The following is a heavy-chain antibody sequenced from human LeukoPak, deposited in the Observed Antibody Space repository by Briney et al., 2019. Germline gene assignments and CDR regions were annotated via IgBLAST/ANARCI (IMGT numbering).Heavy chain of an antibody. CDR1: AGPISSYY. D-gene: IGHD5-24*01. CDR3: ARAGGYNSPFAY. CDR2: IYYTGNT. Sequence: PSETLSLTCTVSAGPISSYYWSWIRQPPGKGRVWFGYIYYTGNTNYNPFLKSRVTISVDTSKNQFSLKLTSVTAADTAVYYCARAGGYNSPFAYWGQGTLVTVSS. J-gene: IGHJ4*02. V-gene: IGHV4-59*01.